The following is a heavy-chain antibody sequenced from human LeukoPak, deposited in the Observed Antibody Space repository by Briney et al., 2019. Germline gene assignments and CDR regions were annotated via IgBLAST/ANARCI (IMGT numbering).Heavy chain of an antibody. J-gene: IGHJ4*02. D-gene: IGHD5-18*01. CDR3: ARRGHGYGSPFDY. V-gene: IGHV3-66*04. Sequence: PGGSLRLSCAASGFIFSRFWMNWVRQAPGKGLEWVSMIYSGGSTYYADSVKGRFTISRDNSKNTLDLQMNSLRAEDTAVYYCARRGHGYGSPFDYWGQGTLVTVSS. CDR2: IYSGGST. CDR1: GFIFSRFW.